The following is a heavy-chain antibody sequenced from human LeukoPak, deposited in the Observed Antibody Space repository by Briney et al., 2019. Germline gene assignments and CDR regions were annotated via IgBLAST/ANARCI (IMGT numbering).Heavy chain of an antibody. J-gene: IGHJ4*02. CDR1: GGSISSSSYY. CDR3: AGDTVTSL. D-gene: IGHD4-17*01. CDR2: IYYSGST. Sequence: ASETLSLTCTVSGGSISSSSYYWGWIRQPPGKGLEWIGSIYYSGSTYYNPSLKSRVTISVDTSKNQFSLKLSSVTAADTAVYYCAGDTVTSLWGQGTLVTVSS. V-gene: IGHV4-39*01.